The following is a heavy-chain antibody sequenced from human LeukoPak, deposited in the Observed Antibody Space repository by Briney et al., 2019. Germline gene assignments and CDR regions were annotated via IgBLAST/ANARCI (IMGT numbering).Heavy chain of an antibody. J-gene: IGHJ5*02. CDR1: GYTFTGYY. CDR2: INPNSGGT. CDR3: ARVRTTTVTTSWIGP. D-gene: IGHD4-17*01. V-gene: IGHV1-2*02. Sequence: ASVKVSCKASGYTFTGYYMHWVRQAPGQGLEWMGWINPNSGGTNYAQKFQGRVTMTRDTSISTAYMELSRLRSDDTAVYYCARVRTTTVTTSWIGPWGQGTLVTVSS.